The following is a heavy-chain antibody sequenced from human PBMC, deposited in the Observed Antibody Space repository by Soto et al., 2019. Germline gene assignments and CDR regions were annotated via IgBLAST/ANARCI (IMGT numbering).Heavy chain of an antibody. CDR2: ISGSGDST. CDR3: AKSFYYCGSDCSPPFFYFYGLDV. CDR1: GFTFSSYA. D-gene: IGHD2-21*02. V-gene: IGHV3-23*01. Sequence: GGSLRLSCAASGFTFSSYAMSWVRQAPGKGLEWVSAISGSGDSTYYADSGKGRLTISGDNSRNTLYLQMNNLRAEDTAVYYCAKSFYYCGSDCSPPFFYFYGLDVWGQGTTVTVSS. J-gene: IGHJ6*02.